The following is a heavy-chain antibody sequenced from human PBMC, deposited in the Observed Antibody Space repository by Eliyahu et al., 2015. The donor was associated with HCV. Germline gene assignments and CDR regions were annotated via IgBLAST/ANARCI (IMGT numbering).Heavy chain of an antibody. CDR2: IHYSGST. D-gene: IGHD6-19*01. J-gene: IGHJ5*02. CDR3: ASGGGGIAVAGTGGWFDP. CDR1: GGSXXXXX. V-gene: IGHV4-59*01. Sequence: QVQLQESGPGLVKPSETLSXTCXVSGGSXXXXXWSWIRQPPGKGPEWXGYIHYSGSTNYNPSLKSRVTISVDTSKNQFSLNLTSVTAADTAVYYCASGGGGIAVAGTGGWFDPWGQGTLVTVSS.